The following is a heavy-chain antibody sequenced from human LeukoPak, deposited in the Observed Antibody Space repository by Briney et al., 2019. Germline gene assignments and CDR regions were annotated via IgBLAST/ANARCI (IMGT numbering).Heavy chain of an antibody. Sequence: GGSLRLSCAASGFTFSSYWMSWVRQAPGKGLEWVANIKQDGSEKYYVDSVKGRFTISRDNAENSLYLQMGSLRAEDMAVYYCARGGGRNTTMVWAFDYWGQGTLVTVSS. CDR2: IKQDGSEK. J-gene: IGHJ4*02. CDR3: ARGGGRNTTMVWAFDY. CDR1: GFTFSSYW. V-gene: IGHV3-7*01. D-gene: IGHD5-18*01.